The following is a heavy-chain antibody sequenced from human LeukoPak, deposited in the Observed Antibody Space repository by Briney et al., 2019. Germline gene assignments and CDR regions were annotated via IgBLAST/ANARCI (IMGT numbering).Heavy chain of an antibody. CDR2: ISYDGSNK. J-gene: IGHJ6*03. V-gene: IGHV3-30*04. D-gene: IGHD3-9*01. CDR3: AKGAYYDILTGYYIPYYYYMDV. Sequence: PGGSLRLSCAASRFTFSSYAMHWVRQAPGKGLEWVAVISYDGSNKYYADSVKGRFTISRDNSKNTLYLQMNSLRAEDTAVYYCAKGAYYDILTGYYIPYYYYMDVWGKGTTVTISS. CDR1: RFTFSSYA.